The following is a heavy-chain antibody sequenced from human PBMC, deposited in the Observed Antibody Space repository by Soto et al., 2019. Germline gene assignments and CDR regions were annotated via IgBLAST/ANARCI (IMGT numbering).Heavy chain of an antibody. D-gene: IGHD3-22*01. V-gene: IGHV1-69*06. Sequence: ASVKVPCKASGGTFNRHGISWVRQAPGQGLEWMGGTIPVFGTPKYAQEFQGRVTVSVDKSTSTAYMELSSLRSEDTAVYYCARGLSDGFITYFDFYVMDVWGQGTAVTVSS. CDR3: ARGLSDGFITYFDFYVMDV. CDR2: TIPVFGTP. CDR1: GGTFNRHG. J-gene: IGHJ6*02.